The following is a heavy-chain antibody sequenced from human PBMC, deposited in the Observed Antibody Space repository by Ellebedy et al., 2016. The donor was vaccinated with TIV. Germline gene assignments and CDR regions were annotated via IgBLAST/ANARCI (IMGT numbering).Heavy chain of an antibody. J-gene: IGHJ5*02. CDR3: ARDRRRLLRYFDPHCFDP. V-gene: IGHV1-3*04. D-gene: IGHD3-9*01. CDR2: INTGNGNT. Sequence: ASVKVSCXASGYTFTDFAMHWVRQAPGQRLEWMGWINTGNGNTKYSQKFQGRVTITRGTSASIAYMELSSLRSEDTAVYYCARDRRRLLRYFDPHCFDPWGQGTLVTVSS. CDR1: GYTFTDFA.